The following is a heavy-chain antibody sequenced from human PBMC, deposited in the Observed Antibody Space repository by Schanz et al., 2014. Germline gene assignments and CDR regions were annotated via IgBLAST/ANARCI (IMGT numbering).Heavy chain of an antibody. CDR2: INTHTGHP. CDR3: ARDLTFAVGYENIPHFDY. J-gene: IGHJ4*02. D-gene: IGHD5-12*01. V-gene: IGHV7-4-1*02. Sequence: QVQLVQSGSELKKPGASVKISCKTSGYTFTSYATNWVRQAPGQGLEWMGWINTHTGHPTYAQGFRGRFVFSMDTSVSTAYLQISSLKTADTAVYYCARDLTFAVGYENIPHFDYWGQGTLVTVSS. CDR1: GYTFTSYA.